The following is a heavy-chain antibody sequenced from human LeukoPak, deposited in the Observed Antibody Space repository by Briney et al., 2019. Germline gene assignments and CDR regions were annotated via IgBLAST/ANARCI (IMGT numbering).Heavy chain of an antibody. V-gene: IGHV4-39*01. CDR1: GGSITTIPYN. Sequence: PSETLSRTCTVSGGSITTIPYNWGWIRQPPGKGLEWIGTISYVGTTYYEPSLKSRVTMSIDTSKNQFSLNLNSATAADTAVYYCARHPTGYPNWFDSWGQGTLVIVSS. D-gene: IGHD3-9*01. CDR3: ARHPTGYPNWFDS. J-gene: IGHJ5*01. CDR2: ISYVGTT.